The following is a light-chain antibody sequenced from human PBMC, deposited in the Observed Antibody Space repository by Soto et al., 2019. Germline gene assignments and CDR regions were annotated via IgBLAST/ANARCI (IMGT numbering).Light chain of an antibody. CDR1: QGLSSG. V-gene: IGKV1-12*01. Sequence: DIQMTQSPSSVSASVGDRVTITCRASQGLSSGLAWYQQKPGKAPKLLIYAASRLQSGVRSRFSGSGSWTDFTLPTSSLQPEDFATYYCQQGISFPLTVGGGTKVEIK. CDR3: QQGISFPLT. J-gene: IGKJ4*01. CDR2: AAS.